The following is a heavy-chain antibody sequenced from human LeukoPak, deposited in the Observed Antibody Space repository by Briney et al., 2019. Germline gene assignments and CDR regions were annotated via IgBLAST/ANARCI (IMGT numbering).Heavy chain of an antibody. Sequence: ASVKVSCKASGYTFAGYYMHWVRQAPGQGLEWMGWINPNSGGTNYAQKLQGRVTMTRDTSISTAYMELSRLRSDDTAVYYCAREQRYDSSGYPRGYFDYWGQGTLVTVSS. CDR2: INPNSGGT. V-gene: IGHV1-2*02. CDR3: AREQRYDSSGYPRGYFDY. D-gene: IGHD3-22*01. J-gene: IGHJ4*02. CDR1: GYTFAGYY.